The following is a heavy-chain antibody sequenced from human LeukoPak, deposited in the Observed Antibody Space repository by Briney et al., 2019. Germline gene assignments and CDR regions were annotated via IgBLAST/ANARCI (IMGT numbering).Heavy chain of an antibody. CDR3: ARGAYDSSGYPHDAFDI. CDR2: INPNSGGT. V-gene: IGHV1-2*02. J-gene: IGHJ3*02. Sequence: ASVTVSCKASGYTFTGYYMHWVRQAPGQGLEWMGWINPNSGGTNYAQKFQGRVTMTRDTSISTAYMELSRLRSDDTAVYYCARGAYDSSGYPHDAFDIWGQGTMVTVSS. CDR1: GYTFTGYY. D-gene: IGHD3-22*01.